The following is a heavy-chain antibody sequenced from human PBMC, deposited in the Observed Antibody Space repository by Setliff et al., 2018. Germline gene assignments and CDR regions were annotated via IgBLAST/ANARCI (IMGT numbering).Heavy chain of an antibody. Sequence: KVSCKASGGTFSTYAISWVRQAPGQGLEWMGGIISMFGTTNYAQKFQGRVTITTDKSTSTAYMELSSLRSEDTAIYYCARDREGDGNYYMDVWGKGTTVTVSS. CDR3: ARDREGDGNYYMDV. J-gene: IGHJ6*03. CDR1: GGTFSTYA. CDR2: IISMFGTT. D-gene: IGHD1-1*01. V-gene: IGHV1-69*05.